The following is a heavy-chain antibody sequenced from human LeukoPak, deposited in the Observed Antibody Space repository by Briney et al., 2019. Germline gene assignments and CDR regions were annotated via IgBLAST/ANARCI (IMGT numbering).Heavy chain of an antibody. CDR1: GYTLNGYY. D-gene: IGHD2-2*01. CDR3: ARDVPPTSWSLTRDAFDI. V-gene: IGHV1-2*02. CDR2: INPNSGDT. J-gene: IGHJ3*02. Sequence: EASVKVSCTASGYTLNGYYLHWVRQAPGQGLEWMGWINPNSGDTNYAQKFQGRVTMTRDTSISTGYMELSRLRSDDTAVYYCARDVPPTSWSLTRDAFDIWGQGTMVTVSS.